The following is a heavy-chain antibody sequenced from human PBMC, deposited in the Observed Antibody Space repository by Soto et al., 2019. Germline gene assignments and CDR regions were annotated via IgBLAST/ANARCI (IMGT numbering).Heavy chain of an antibody. CDR3: ASPYDFWSGYSDQLYYYYGMDV. V-gene: IGHV3-30*04. Sequence: QVQLVESGGGVVQPGRSLRLSCAASGFTFSSYAMHWVRQAPGMGLEWVEVISYVERNKNYENTVKGRFTISRNNSTNTLYLQMTSLRVEDTAVYYCASPYDFWSGYSDQLYYYYGMDVWGQGTTVTVSS. J-gene: IGHJ6*02. D-gene: IGHD3-3*01. CDR2: ISYVERNK. CDR1: GFTFSSYA.